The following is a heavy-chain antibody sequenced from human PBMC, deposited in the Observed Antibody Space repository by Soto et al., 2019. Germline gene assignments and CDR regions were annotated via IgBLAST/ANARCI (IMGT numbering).Heavy chain of an antibody. CDR3: ARSNGDTVPIDY. V-gene: IGHV3-33*01. Sequence: QVQVVESGGGVVQPGKSLRLTCVASGFTFSHYSMHWVRQAPGKGLEWVAVIWSDGGNKYYADSVKGRFTISRDNSKKMGYLQMNSLRAEDTALYYCARSNGDTVPIDYWGQGTLVTVSS. J-gene: IGHJ4*02. D-gene: IGHD4-17*01. CDR1: GFTFSHYS. CDR2: IWSDGGNK.